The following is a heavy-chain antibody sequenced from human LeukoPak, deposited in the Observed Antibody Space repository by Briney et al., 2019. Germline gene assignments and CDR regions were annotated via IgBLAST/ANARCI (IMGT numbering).Heavy chain of an antibody. V-gene: IGHV1-69*13. J-gene: IGHJ4*02. CDR3: ARDAGHYYDSRRYFDY. CDR2: IIPIFGTA. D-gene: IGHD3-22*01. CDR1: GGTFGSYA. Sequence: GASVKVSCKASGGTFGSYAISWVRQAPGQGLEWMGGIIPIFGTANYAQKFQGRVTITADESTSTAYMELSSLRSEDTAVYYCARDAGHYYDSRRYFDYWGQGTLVTVSS.